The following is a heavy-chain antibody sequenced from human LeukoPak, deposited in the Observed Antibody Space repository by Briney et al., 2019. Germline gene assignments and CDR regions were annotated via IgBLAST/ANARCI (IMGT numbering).Heavy chain of an antibody. Sequence: GGSLRLSCAASGFTVSSNYMSWVRQAPGKGLEWVSVIYSGGSTYYADSVKGRFTISRDNSKNTLYLQMNSLRAEDTAVYYCAIIAAAGTNDAFDIWGQGTMVTVSS. V-gene: IGHV3-66*01. CDR1: GFTVSSNY. J-gene: IGHJ3*02. CDR3: AIIAAAGTNDAFDI. CDR2: IYSGGST. D-gene: IGHD6-13*01.